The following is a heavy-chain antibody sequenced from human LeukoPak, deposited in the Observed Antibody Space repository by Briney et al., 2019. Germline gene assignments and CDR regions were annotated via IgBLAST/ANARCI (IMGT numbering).Heavy chain of an antibody. D-gene: IGHD4-17*01. Sequence: SGGSLRLSCAASGFTFSSYSMNWVRQAPGKGLEWVSYISSTSSTINYADSVKGRFTISRDNSKNTLYLQMNSLRAEDTAVYYCAKWDYGDYWGAFDIWGQGTMVTVSS. CDR1: GFTFSSYS. CDR2: ISSTSSTI. V-gene: IGHV3-48*01. J-gene: IGHJ3*02. CDR3: AKWDYGDYWGAFDI.